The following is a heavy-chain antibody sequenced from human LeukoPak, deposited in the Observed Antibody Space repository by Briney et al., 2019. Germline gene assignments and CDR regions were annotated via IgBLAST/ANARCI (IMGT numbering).Heavy chain of an antibody. CDR1: GFTFSIYA. Sequence: GGSLRLSCAASGFTFSIYAMGWVRQAPGKGLEWVSAISGSGANTYYADSVKGRFTISRDNSKNTLSLQMNTLRTDDTAVYYCAKGRALEVVAAFNYWGQGTVVTVSS. V-gene: IGHV3-23*01. J-gene: IGHJ4*02. CDR2: ISGSGANT. D-gene: IGHD2-15*01. CDR3: AKGRALEVVAAFNY.